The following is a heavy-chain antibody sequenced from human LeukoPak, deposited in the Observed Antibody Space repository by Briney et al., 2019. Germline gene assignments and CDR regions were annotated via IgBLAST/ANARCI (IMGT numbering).Heavy chain of an antibody. CDR2: IRYDGSNK. D-gene: IGHD1-26*01. Sequence: GGSLRLSCAASGFTFSSYGIHWVRQAPGKGLEWVAFIRYDGSNKYYADSVKGRFTISRDNSKNMLYLQMNSLRAEDTAVYYCAKDDSGSYDRMDCWGQGTLVTVSS. J-gene: IGHJ4*02. V-gene: IGHV3-30*02. CDR3: AKDDSGSYDRMDC. CDR1: GFTFSSYG.